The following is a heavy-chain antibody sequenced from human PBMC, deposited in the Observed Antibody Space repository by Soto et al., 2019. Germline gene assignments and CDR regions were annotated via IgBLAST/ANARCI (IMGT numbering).Heavy chain of an antibody. V-gene: IGHV1-69*06. CDR3: ARETAHRGASGRPLFPENVDS. CDR1: GGTFSNFG. J-gene: IGHJ4*02. Sequence: QVQLVQSGAEVKKPGSSVRVSCKASGGTFSNFGFSWERQAPGQGLEWMGGIIPFLGKTNHAQKFQGRVKITADNATSTVYMELTNLTFEDTAVYFCARETAHRGASGRPLFPENVDSWGQGTLVTVSS. D-gene: IGHD3-10*01. CDR2: IIPFLGKT.